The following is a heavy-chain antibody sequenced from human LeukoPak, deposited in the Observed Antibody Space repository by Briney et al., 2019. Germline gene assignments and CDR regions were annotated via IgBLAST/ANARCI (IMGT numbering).Heavy chain of an antibody. CDR2: ITGRGDET. V-gene: IGHV3-23*01. D-gene: IGHD6-13*01. CDR3: AKGAAAGLVDWFDP. Sequence: GGSLRLSCAASGFIFSNYALMWVRQAPGKGLEWVSSITGRGDETFYADSVKGRFSLSRDNSKNMLYLQVYSLGAKDTAIYYCAKGAAAGLVDWFDPWGQGTLVTVSS. J-gene: IGHJ5*02. CDR1: GFIFSNYA.